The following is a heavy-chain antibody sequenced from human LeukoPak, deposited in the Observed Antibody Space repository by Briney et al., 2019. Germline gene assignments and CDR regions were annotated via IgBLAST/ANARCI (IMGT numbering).Heavy chain of an antibody. V-gene: IGHV3-11*01. D-gene: IGHD3-10*01. CDR2: ISSSGSTI. J-gene: IGHJ4*02. Sequence: GGSLRLSCAASGFTFSDYYMSWIRQAPGKGLEWVSYISSSGSTIYYADSVKGRVTISRDNAKNSLYLQMNSLRAEDTAVYYCARELASGSYACDYWGQGTLVTVSS. CDR1: GFTFSDYY. CDR3: ARELASGSYACDY.